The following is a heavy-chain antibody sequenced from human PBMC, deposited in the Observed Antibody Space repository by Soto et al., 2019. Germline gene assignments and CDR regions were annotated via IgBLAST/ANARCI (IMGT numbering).Heavy chain of an antibody. Sequence: QVQLVQSGAEVTTPGSSVKVSCKASGGTFSSYTISWVRQAPGQGLEWMGRIIPILGIANYAQKFQGRVTITADKATSTAYMELSSLRSEDTAVYYCAREYCSSTSCYAYDAFDIWGQGTMVTVSS. V-gene: IGHV1-69*08. D-gene: IGHD2-2*01. CDR1: GGTFSSYT. CDR2: IIPILGIA. CDR3: AREYCSSTSCYAYDAFDI. J-gene: IGHJ3*02.